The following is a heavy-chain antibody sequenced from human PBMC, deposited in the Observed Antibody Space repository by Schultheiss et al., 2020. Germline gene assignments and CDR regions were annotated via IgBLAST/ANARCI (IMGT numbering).Heavy chain of an antibody. Sequence: GGSLRLSCAASGFTFSSYGMHWVRQAPGKGLEWVAVIFPGGDTYYADFVKGRFTISRDNAKNSLYLQMNSLRAEDTAVYYCAKDYSGEVAGQGYFQHWGQGTLVTVSS. CDR1: GFTFSSYG. CDR2: IFPGGDT. J-gene: IGHJ1*01. CDR3: AKDYSGEVAGQGYFQH. D-gene: IGHD6-19*01. V-gene: IGHV3-NL1*01.